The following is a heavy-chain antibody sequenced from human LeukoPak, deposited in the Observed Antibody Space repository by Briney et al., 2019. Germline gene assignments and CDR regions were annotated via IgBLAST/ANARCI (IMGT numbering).Heavy chain of an antibody. CDR1: GGTFSSYA. D-gene: IGHD5-12*01. J-gene: IGHJ4*02. V-gene: IGHV1-69*04. CDR3: ARAMGYGDY. Sequence: GSSVKVSCKAPGGTFSSYAISWVRQAPGQGLEWMGRIIPILGIANYAQKFQGRVTMTRNTSISTAYMELSSLRSEDTAVYYCARAMGYGDYWGQGTLVTVSS. CDR2: IIPILGIA.